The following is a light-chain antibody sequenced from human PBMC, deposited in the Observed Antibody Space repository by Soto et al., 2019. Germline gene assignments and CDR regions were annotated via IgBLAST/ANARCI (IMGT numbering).Light chain of an antibody. Sequence: ETVLTQAPGTLSLSPGERATVSCRASQSVGGSSLAWYQQRPGQAPRLLIYDTSKRATGIPDRFSGSGSGTDFTLTIIRLEPEDFAVYYCQQYQNSPRTFGQGTKVEL. CDR3: QQYQNSPRT. CDR1: QSVGGSS. CDR2: DTS. J-gene: IGKJ1*01. V-gene: IGKV3-20*01.